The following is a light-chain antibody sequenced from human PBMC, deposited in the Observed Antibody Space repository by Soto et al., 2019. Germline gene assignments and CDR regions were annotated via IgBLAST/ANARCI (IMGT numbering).Light chain of an antibody. J-gene: IGKJ1*01. CDR1: QSVSSSY. CDR2: GAS. CDR3: QHYGSSLWT. Sequence: EIVLTQSPGTLSLSPGERATLSCRASQSVSSSYLAWYQQKPGQAPRLLIYGASNRATGIPDRFSGSGSGTDFTLTISRLEPEDFAVYYCQHYGSSLWTFGKGTKVEI. V-gene: IGKV3-20*01.